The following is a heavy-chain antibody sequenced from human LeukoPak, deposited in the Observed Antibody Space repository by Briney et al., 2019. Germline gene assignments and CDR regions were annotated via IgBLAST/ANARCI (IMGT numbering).Heavy chain of an antibody. J-gene: IGHJ5*02. CDR2: ISGSGGST. CDR3: AKDPYSGSSANWFDP. CDR1: GFTFSSYA. D-gene: IGHD1-26*01. V-gene: IGHV3-23*01. Sequence: PGGSLRLSCAASGFTFSSYAMSWVRQAPGKGLEWVSAISGSGGSTYYADSVKGRFTISRDNSKNTLYLQMNSLRAEDTAVYYCAKDPYSGSSANWFDPWGQGTLVTVSS.